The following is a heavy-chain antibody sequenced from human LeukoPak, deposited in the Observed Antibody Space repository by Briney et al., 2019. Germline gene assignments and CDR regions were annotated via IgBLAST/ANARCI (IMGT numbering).Heavy chain of an antibody. CDR2: IRYDGSDK. CDR3: ATLVVAATSDY. CDR1: GFTFSSYG. V-gene: IGHV3-30*02. D-gene: IGHD2-15*01. Sequence: PGGSLRLSCAASGFTFSSYGMYWVRQAPGKGLEWVAFIRYDGSDKYYADSVKGRFTISRDNSKNTLYLQMNSLRGEDTAVYYCATLVVAATSDYWGQGTLVTVSS. J-gene: IGHJ4*02.